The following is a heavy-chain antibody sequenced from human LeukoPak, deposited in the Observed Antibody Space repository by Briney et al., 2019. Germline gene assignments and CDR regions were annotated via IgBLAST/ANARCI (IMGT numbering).Heavy chain of an antibody. CDR2: IYYSGST. CDR1: GGSISSSSYY. D-gene: IGHD3-22*01. J-gene: IGHJ4*02. V-gene: IGHV4-39*01. Sequence: PSETLSLTCTVSGGSISSSSYYWGWIRQPPGKGLEWIGSIYYSGSTYYNPSLKSRVTISVDTSKNQFSLKLSSVTAADTAVYYCARHGSRHNYYDFDYWGQGTLVTVSS. CDR3: ARHGSRHNYYDFDY.